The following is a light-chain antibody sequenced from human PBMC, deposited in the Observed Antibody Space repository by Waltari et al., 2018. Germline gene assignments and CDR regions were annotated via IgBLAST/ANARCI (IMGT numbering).Light chain of an antibody. J-gene: IGKJ4*01. CDR3: QQRRNWPLT. V-gene: IGKV3-11*01. Sequence: EIVLTPSPATVSLSPGERATLSCRASQSINWYLSWYQQKPGQAPRLLIYDTSNRATGIPARFSGSGSETDFTLTISSLEPDDSAVYYCQQRRNWPLTFGGGTKVEIK. CDR2: DTS. CDR1: QSINWY.